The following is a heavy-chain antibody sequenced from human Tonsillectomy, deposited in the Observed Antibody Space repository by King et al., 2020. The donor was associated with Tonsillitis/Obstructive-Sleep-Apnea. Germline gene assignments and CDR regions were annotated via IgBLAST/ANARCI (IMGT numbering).Heavy chain of an antibody. CDR2: IYPTDSDT. CDR3: AKGSAGWLQFGA. J-gene: IGHJ5*02. Sequence: VQLVESGAEVKKPGESLKISCKDSGYTLTTSWIGWVRQMPGKGLEWMGIIYPTDSDTRYSPSFQGQVTMSVDKSLSTAYLQWSSLKASDTAVYYCAKGSAGWLQFGAWGQGTLVTVSS. D-gene: IGHD5-24*01. CDR1: GYTLTTSW. V-gene: IGHV5-51*01.